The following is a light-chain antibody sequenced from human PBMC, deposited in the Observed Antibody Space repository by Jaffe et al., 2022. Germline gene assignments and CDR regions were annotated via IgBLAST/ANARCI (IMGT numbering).Light chain of an antibody. J-gene: IGKJ3*01. V-gene: IGKV3-20*01. CDR1: QSISSAS. CDR3: QQYGSTPFT. CDR2: DAS. Sequence: EIVLTQSPGTLSLSPGERATLSCRASQSISSASLAWYQRRPGQAPRLLIYDASRRPFGIPDRFSGSGAGTDFTLTISRLEPEDFAVYYCQQYGSTPFTFGPGTKVDIK.